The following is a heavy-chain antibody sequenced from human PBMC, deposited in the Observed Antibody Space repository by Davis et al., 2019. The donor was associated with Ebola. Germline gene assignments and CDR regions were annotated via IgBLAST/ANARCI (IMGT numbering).Heavy chain of an antibody. J-gene: IGHJ4*02. V-gene: IGHV3-23*01. Sequence: GESLKISCAASGFTFSNYAMSWVRQAPGKGLEWVSGISGSGATTYYADSVKGRFTISRDNSKNTLYLQMNSLRAEDTAVYYCARELSGSFVDYWGQGTLVTVSS. CDR2: ISGSGATT. CDR1: GFTFSNYA. D-gene: IGHD1-26*01. CDR3: ARELSGSFVDY.